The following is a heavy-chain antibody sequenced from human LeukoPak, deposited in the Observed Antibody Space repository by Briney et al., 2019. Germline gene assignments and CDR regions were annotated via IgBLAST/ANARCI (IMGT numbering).Heavy chain of an antibody. CDR3: ARDSAAPYGSGSYFGQYYYYYMDV. CDR2: IYYSGST. J-gene: IGHJ6*03. Sequence: PSETLSLTCTVSGGSISSSSYYWGWIRQPPGKGLEWIGSIYYSGSTYYNPSLKSRVTISVDTSKNQFSLKLSSVTAADTAVYYCARDSAAPYGSGSYFGQYYYYYMDVWGKGTTVTVSS. CDR1: GGSISSSSYY. D-gene: IGHD3-10*01. V-gene: IGHV4-39*07.